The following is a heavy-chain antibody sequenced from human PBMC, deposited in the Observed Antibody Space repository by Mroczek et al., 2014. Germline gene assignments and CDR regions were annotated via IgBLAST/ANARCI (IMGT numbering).Heavy chain of an antibody. CDR1: GFTFSSYS. CDR2: ISSSSSYI. V-gene: IGHV3-21*01. Sequence: VQLVQSGGGLVKPGGSLRLSCAASGFTFSSYSMNWVRQAPGKGLEWVSSISSSSSYIYYADSVKGRFTISRDNAKNSLYLQMNSLRAEDTAVYYCARDPRPNYGSEATSKRTYFYYYYGMDVWGQGTTVTVSS. CDR3: ARDPRPNYGSEATSKRTYFYYYYGMDV. J-gene: IGHJ6*02. D-gene: IGHD3-10*01.